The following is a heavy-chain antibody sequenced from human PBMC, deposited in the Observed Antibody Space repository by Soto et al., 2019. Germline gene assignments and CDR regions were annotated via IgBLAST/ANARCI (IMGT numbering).Heavy chain of an antibody. Sequence: LSLTCTVSGGSISSGDYYWSWIRQHPGKGLEWIGYIYYSGSTYYNPSLKSRVTISVDTSKKQFSLKLSSMTAADTAVYYCARSSGEYCSSINCYNYFDYWGQGTLVTVSS. D-gene: IGHD2-2*02. CDR1: GGSISSGDYY. J-gene: IGHJ4*02. CDR2: IYYSGST. CDR3: ARSSGEYCSSINCYNYFDY. V-gene: IGHV4-31*03.